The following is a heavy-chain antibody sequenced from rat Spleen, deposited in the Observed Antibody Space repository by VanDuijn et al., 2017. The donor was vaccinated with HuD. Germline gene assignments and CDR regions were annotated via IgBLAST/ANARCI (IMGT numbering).Heavy chain of an antibody. CDR1: GFSLTTYN. J-gene: IGHJ2*01. V-gene: IGHV2-63*01. Sequence: QVQLKETGPDLVQLTQTLSITCTVSGFSLTTYNVHWVRQPPGKGLEWMGGIWGDGSTKYSSVLKSRLSISRDTSKNQVFLKMNSLQTDDTGTYYCTIHPRYWGQGVMVTVSS. D-gene: IGHD3-1*01. CDR3: TIHPRY. CDR2: IWGDGST.